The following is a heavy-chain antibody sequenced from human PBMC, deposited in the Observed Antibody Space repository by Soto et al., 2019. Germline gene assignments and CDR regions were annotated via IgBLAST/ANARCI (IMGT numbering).Heavy chain of an antibody. D-gene: IGHD3-22*01. V-gene: IGHV4-39*02. CDR2: LYYSGSP. CDR1: GDSISITSHF. CDR3: ARRPAYDSSGYVQFDP. Sequence: QLQQSGPGLVKPSETLSLTCSVSGDSISITSHFWDWIRQPPGKGLEWIGTLYYSGSPYYNQSLRSRVTISVDTSKNHFSLKLASVTAADTAVYYCARRPAYDSSGYVQFDPWGQGTLVTVRS. J-gene: IGHJ5*02.